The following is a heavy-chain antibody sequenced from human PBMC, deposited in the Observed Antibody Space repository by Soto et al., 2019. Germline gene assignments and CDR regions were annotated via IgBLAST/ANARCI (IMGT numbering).Heavy chain of an antibody. CDR2: ISPFNGNT. CDR1: GYPFTHYG. CDR3: ARDQSFDRTYYYGIDV. J-gene: IGHJ6*02. Sequence: QVQLVQSGAEVKKPGASVRVSCKSSGYPFTHYGITWIRQAPGQGLEWMGWISPFNGNTNYGQTLQGRVTLTTETSTTTVYMELRSLRYDDTAVYYCARDQSFDRTYYYGIDVWGQGTTVTVSS. V-gene: IGHV1-18*01. D-gene: IGHD3-16*01.